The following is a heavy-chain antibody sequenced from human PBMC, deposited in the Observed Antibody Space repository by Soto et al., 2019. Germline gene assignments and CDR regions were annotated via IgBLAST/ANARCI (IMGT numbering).Heavy chain of an antibody. D-gene: IGHD6-19*01. CDR1: GGSIRGSY. V-gene: IGHV4-59*01. Sequence: PAETLSLTCSVSGGSIRGSYCIWVRQAPGKGLEWIASISYTGSATHNPSLKSRVSVSVDTTENQCSLKLTSVTAADTATYYCATGGGWLQNSNLRGLYFDYWGQGVLVTVSS. J-gene: IGHJ4*02. CDR2: ISYTGSA. CDR3: ATGGGWLQNSNLRGLYFDY.